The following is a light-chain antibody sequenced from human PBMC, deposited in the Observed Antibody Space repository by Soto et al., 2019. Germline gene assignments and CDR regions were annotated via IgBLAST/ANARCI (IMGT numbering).Light chain of an antibody. CDR2: GVS. Sequence: SVLTQLRSVSGSPGQSVTISCTGASSDVGGYNYVSWYQQYPGKAPKLMIYGVSKRPSGVPDRFSGSKSGNTASLTISGLQTEDEADYYCSSYSDTNIYVFGTGTKVTVL. CDR3: SSYSDTNIYV. CDR1: SSDVGGYNY. V-gene: IGLV2-11*01. J-gene: IGLJ1*01.